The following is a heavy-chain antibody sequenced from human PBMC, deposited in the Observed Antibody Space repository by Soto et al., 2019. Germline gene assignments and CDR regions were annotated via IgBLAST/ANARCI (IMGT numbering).Heavy chain of an antibody. J-gene: IGHJ4*02. V-gene: IGHV4-59*01. CDR3: ARAGEETYYYDSSGYYFDY. CDR1: GGSISSYY. CDR2: IYYSGST. D-gene: IGHD3-22*01. Sequence: SETLSLTCTVSGGSISSYYWSWIRQPPGKGLEWIGYIYYSGSTNYNPSLKSRVTISVDTSKNQFSLKLSSVTAADTAVYYCARAGEETYYYDSSGYYFDYWGQGTLVTVS.